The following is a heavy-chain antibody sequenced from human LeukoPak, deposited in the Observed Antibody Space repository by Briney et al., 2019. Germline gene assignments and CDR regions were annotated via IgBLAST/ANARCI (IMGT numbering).Heavy chain of an antibody. CDR1: GGSISSSSYY. CDR3: ALNYYDSSGFSY. CDR2: IHYSGST. J-gene: IGHJ4*02. Sequence: SETLSLTCTVSGGSISSSSYYWGWIRQPPGKGQEWIGSIHYSGSTYYNPSLKSRVTISVDTSKNQFSLKLSSVTAADTAVYYCALNYYDSSGFSYWGQGTLVTVSS. D-gene: IGHD3-22*01. V-gene: IGHV4-39*01.